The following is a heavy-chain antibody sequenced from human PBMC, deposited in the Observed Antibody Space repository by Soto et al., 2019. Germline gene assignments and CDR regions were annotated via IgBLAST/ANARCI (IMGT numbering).Heavy chain of an antibody. J-gene: IGHJ3*02. D-gene: IGHD1-7*01. CDR3: AASESYLPAGTTPSNAFDI. CDR2: IVVGSGNT. CDR1: GFTFTSSA. Sequence: SVKVSCKASGFTFTSSAVQWVRQARGQRLEWIGWIVVGSGNTNYTQKFQERVTITRDMSTSTAYMELSSLRSEDTAVYYCAASESYLPAGTTPSNAFDIWGQGTMVTVSS. V-gene: IGHV1-58*01.